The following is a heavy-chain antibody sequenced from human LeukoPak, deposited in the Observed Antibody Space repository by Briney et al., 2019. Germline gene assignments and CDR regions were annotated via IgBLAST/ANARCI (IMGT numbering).Heavy chain of an antibody. CDR1: GGSFSGYY. CDR3: ANALPRRPFDM. Sequence: SETLSLTCAVYGGSFSGYYWTWIRQPPGKWLEWIGEINHSGSTNYNPSLKSRVTISVGTSKNQFSLKLGSVTAADTAVYYCANALPRRPFDMWGQGTVVTVSS. V-gene: IGHV4-34*01. CDR2: INHSGST. J-gene: IGHJ3*02.